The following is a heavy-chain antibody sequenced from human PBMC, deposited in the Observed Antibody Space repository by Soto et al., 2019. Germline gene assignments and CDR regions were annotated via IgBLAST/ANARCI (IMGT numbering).Heavy chain of an antibody. CDR1: GGSFSGYY. CDR3: ARGASWHLVDL. V-gene: IGHV4-34*01. CDR2: INHSGST. D-gene: IGHD1-26*01. J-gene: IGHJ5*02. Sequence: SETLSLTCAVYGGSFSGYYWSWIRQPPGKGLEWIGEINHSGSTNYNPSLKSRVTISVDTSKSQFSLKLSSVTAADTAVYYCARGASWHLVDLWGQGILVTVSS.